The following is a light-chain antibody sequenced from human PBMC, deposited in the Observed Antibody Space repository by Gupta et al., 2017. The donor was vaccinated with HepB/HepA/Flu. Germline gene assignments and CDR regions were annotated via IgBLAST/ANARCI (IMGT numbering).Light chain of an antibody. Sequence: IVMTQSPDSLAVSLGERATINCKSSQSGLYTSNNKNYLSWYQQKPGQPPKLLIYWASTREAGVPDRFSGSGYGKDLTLTISSRQAEDVAVYYCHQYENNPPYTFGQGTKLEIK. J-gene: IGKJ2*01. CDR3: HQYENNPPYT. V-gene: IGKV4-1*01. CDR1: QSGLYTSNNKNY. CDR2: WAS.